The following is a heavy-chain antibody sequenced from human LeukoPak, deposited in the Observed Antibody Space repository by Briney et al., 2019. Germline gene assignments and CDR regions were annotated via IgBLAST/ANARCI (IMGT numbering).Heavy chain of an antibody. CDR2: ISGSGGST. Sequence: GGSLRLSCAASGFTFSSYAMSWVRQAPGKGLEWVSAISGSGGSTYYADSVKGRFTISRDNSKNTLYLQMNSLRAEDTAVYYCAKSRGGFWSGYNFDYWGQGTLVTVSS. J-gene: IGHJ4*02. V-gene: IGHV3-23*01. CDR3: AKSRGGFWSGYNFDY. CDR1: GFTFSSYA. D-gene: IGHD3-3*01.